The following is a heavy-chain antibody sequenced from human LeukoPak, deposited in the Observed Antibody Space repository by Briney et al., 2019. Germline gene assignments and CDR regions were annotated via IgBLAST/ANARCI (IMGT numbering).Heavy chain of an antibody. D-gene: IGHD2-2*01. Sequence: SETLSLTCTVSGGSISSYYWSWIRQPPEKGLEWIGYIYYSGSTNYNPSLKSRVTISVDTSKNQFSLKLSSVTAADTAVYYCARVFGKYQLPPGLYYYYGMDVWGQGTTVTVSS. CDR1: GGSISSYY. CDR2: IYYSGST. CDR3: ARVFGKYQLPPGLYYYYGMDV. J-gene: IGHJ6*02. V-gene: IGHV4-59*01.